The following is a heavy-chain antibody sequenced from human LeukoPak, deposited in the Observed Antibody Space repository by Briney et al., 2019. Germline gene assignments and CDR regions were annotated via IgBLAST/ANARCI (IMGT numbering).Heavy chain of an antibody. J-gene: IGHJ5*02. D-gene: IGHD3-3*01. Sequence: GGSLRLSCAASGFTFSSYGMHWVRQAPGKGLEWVAVISYDGSNKYYADSVKGRFTISRDNAKNSLYLQMNSLRAEDTAVYYCARDEVSYDFWSGYYTRRERRGWFDPWGQGTLVTVSS. CDR2: ISYDGSNK. CDR1: GFTFSSYG. CDR3: ARDEVSYDFWSGYYTRRERRGWFDP. V-gene: IGHV3-30*03.